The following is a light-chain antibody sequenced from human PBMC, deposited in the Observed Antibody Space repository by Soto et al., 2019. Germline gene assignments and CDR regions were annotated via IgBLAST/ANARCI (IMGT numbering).Light chain of an antibody. V-gene: IGLV2-14*01. Sequence: QSALTQPASVSGSPGQSIIISCTESSSDVGGYKYVSWYQQHPGKAPKLMIYDVSNRPSGVSNRFSGSKSGNTASLTISGLQADDEADYYCGSYTNSDTWVFGGGTKLTVL. J-gene: IGLJ3*02. CDR3: GSYTNSDTWV. CDR2: DVS. CDR1: SSDVGGYKY.